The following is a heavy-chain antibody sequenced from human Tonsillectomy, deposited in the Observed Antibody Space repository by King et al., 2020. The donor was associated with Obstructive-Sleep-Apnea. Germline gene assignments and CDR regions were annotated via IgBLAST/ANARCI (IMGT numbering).Heavy chain of an antibody. CDR2: ISGSSSTI. J-gene: IGHJ4*02. Sequence: VQLVESGGGLVQPGGSLRLSCAASGFTFISYSMNWVRQAPGKGLEWVSYISGSSSTIYYADSVKGRFTISRDNAKNSLYLQMNSLRAEDTAVYFCARDYGGNSEADYWGQGTLVTVSS. V-gene: IGHV3-48*04. CDR3: ARDYGGNSEADY. CDR1: GFTFISYS. D-gene: IGHD4-23*01.